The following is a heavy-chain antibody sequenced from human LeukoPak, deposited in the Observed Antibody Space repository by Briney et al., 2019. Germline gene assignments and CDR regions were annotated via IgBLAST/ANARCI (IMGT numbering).Heavy chain of an antibody. J-gene: IGHJ4*02. Sequence: PGGSLRLSCAASGFTFSSHSMNWVRQAPGKGLEWVSYIGSSSGTIYYADSVKGRFTISRDNAKNTLYLQMNSLRAEDTAVYYCAREKESSTSMDYWGQGTLVTVST. CDR2: IGSSSGTI. CDR3: AREKESSTSMDY. D-gene: IGHD2-2*01. CDR1: GFTFSSHS. V-gene: IGHV3-48*04.